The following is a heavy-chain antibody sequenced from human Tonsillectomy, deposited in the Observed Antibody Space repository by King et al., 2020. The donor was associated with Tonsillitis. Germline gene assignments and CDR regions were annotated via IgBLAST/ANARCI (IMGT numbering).Heavy chain of an antibody. CDR3: AREYSSGWDRYWYFDL. V-gene: IGHV4-59*01. Sequence: QLQESGPGLVKPSETLSLTCTVSGGSISSYYWSWIRQPPGKGLEWIGYIYYSGSTNYNPSLESRVTISVDTSKKQFSLQLSSVTAADTAVYYCAREYSSGWDRYWYFDLWGRGTLVTVSS. J-gene: IGHJ2*01. D-gene: IGHD6-19*01. CDR2: IYYSGST. CDR1: GGSISSYY.